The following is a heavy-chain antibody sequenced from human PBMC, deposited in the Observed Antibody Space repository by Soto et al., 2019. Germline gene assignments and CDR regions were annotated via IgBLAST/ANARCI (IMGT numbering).Heavy chain of an antibody. D-gene: IGHD3-10*01. CDR3: ASPPKAGLGNWGGFDY. CDR2: ISSDGSDK. V-gene: IGHV3-30-3*01. J-gene: IGHJ4*02. CDR1: GFAFSSFT. Sequence: QVQLVESGGGVVQPGGSLRLSCAASGFAFSSFTTHWVRQAPGKGLEWVAVISSDGSDKYYADSVKGRFTISRDNSKNTLNLQMNSLRVEDTAVYYCASPPKAGLGNWGGFDYWGQGTLVTVSS.